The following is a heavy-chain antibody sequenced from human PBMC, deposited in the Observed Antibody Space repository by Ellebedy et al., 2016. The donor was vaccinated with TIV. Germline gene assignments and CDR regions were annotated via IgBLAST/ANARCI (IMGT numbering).Heavy chain of an antibody. CDR3: ASFAVGSSWSPADY. CDR1: GGTFSSYA. J-gene: IGHJ4*02. V-gene: IGHV1-69*13. CDR2: IIPIFGTA. Sequence: SVKVSCXASGGTFSSYAISWVRQAPGQGLEWMGGIIPIFGTANYAQKFQGRVTITADESTSTAYMELSSLRSEDTAVYYCASFAVGSSWSPADYWGQGTLVTVSS. D-gene: IGHD6-13*01.